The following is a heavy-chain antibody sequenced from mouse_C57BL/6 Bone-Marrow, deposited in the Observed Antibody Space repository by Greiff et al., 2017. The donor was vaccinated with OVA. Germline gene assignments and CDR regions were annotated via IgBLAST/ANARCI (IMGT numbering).Heavy chain of an antibody. CDR1: GFTFSSYA. CDR3: TRDYYGSRSFAY. CDR2: ISSGGDYI. J-gene: IGHJ3*01. V-gene: IGHV5-9-1*02. Sequence: EVHLVESGEGLVKPGGSLKLSCAASGFTFSSYAMSWVRQTPEKRLEWVAYISSGGDYIYYADTVKGRFTISRDNARNTLYLQMSSLKSEDTAMYYCTRDYYGSRSFAYWGQGTLVTVSA. D-gene: IGHD1-1*01.